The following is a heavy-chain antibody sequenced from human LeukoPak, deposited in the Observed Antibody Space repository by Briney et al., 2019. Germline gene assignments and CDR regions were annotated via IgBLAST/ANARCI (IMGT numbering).Heavy chain of an antibody. J-gene: IGHJ4*02. D-gene: IGHD6-19*01. V-gene: IGHV1-8*02. CDR3: ARAAYSSGWAPRY. CDR2: MNPNSGNT. Sequence: ASVKVSCKASGYTFTGYYMHWVRQAPGQGLEWMGWMNPNSGNTGYAQKFQGRVTMTRNTSISTAYMELSSLRSEDTAVYYCARAAYSSGWAPRYWGQGTLVTVSS. CDR1: GYTFTGYY.